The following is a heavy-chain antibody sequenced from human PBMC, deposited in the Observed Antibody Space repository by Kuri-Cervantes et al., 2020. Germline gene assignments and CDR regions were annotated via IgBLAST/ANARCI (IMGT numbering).Heavy chain of an antibody. J-gene: IGHJ4*02. CDR2: IKHSGST. CDR1: GGSFSGYY. CDR3: ARVPNYYDHSGRFDY. D-gene: IGHD3-22*01. Sequence: GSLRLSCAVYGGSFSGYYWSWIRQPPGKGLEWIGEIKHSGSTYYNPSLKSRVTVSVDTSKNQFSLKVYSVTAADTAVYYCARVPNYYDHSGRFDYWGQGTLVTVSS. V-gene: IGHV4-34*01.